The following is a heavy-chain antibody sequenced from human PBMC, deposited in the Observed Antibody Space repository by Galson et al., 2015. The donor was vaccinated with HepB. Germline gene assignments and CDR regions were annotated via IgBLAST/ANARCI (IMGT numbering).Heavy chain of an antibody. Sequence: LSLTCTVSGDSISSGPYYWSWIRQHPGKGLEWIGYIYYSGSTYYNPSLKSRVTISLDTSKNHFSLKLSSVTAADTAVYYCAREFHGYCTSGRCLRTSLFETRGFDPWGQGTLVTVSS. CDR2: IYYSGST. V-gene: IGHV4-31*03. J-gene: IGHJ5*02. CDR1: GDSISSGPYY. CDR3: AREFHGYCTSGRCLRTSLFETRGFDP. D-gene: IGHD2-15*01.